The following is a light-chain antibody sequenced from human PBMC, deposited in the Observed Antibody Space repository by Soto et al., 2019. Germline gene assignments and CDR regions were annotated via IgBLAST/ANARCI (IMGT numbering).Light chain of an antibody. V-gene: IGLV2-8*01. CDR3: SSYAGSNNLYV. Sequence: ALTQPPSASGSPGQSVTISCTGTSSDVGGYNSVSWYQQHPGKAPKLMIYEVSKRPSGVPDRFSGSKSGNTASLTVSGLQAEDEADYYCSSYAGSNNLYVFXTGTKVTVL. J-gene: IGLJ1*01. CDR1: SSDVGGYNS. CDR2: EVS.